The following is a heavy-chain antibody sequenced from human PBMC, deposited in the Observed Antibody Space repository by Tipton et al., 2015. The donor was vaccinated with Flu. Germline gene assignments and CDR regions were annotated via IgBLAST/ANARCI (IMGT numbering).Heavy chain of an antibody. D-gene: IGHD2-21*01. CDR1: GFTFSSSW. CDR3: ARDRGGRYYFYGMDV. V-gene: IGHV3-7*01. CDR2: IMRDGSEQ. Sequence: SLRLSCAASGFTFSSSWMGWVRQAPGKGLQWVASIMRDGSEQNYADSVNGRFTISRDNAKNSLYLQMNSLRTEDTAVYYCARDRGGRYYFYGMDVWGQGTTVTVSS. J-gene: IGHJ6*02.